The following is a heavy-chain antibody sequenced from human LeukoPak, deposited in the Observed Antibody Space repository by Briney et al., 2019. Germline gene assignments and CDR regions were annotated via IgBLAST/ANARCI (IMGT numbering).Heavy chain of an antibody. CDR3: ARGGIEYCTSSSCYFDY. CDR1: GDSVSSAA. J-gene: IGHJ4*02. Sequence: SQTLSLTCAISGDSVSSAAWNWIRQSPSRGLEWLGRTYYRSKWYNDYSVSVKSRITINPDTSKNQSSLQLNSVTPEDTAVYYCARGGIEYCTSSSCYFDYWGQGTLVTVSS. V-gene: IGHV6-1*01. D-gene: IGHD2-2*01. CDR2: TYYRSKWYN.